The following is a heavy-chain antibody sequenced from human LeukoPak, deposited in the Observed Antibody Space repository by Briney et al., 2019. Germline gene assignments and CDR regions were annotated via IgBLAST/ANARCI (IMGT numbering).Heavy chain of an antibody. CDR1: GGTFSSYA. J-gene: IGHJ4*02. Sequence: SVKVSCKASGGTFSSYAISWVRQAPGQGLEWMGGIIPIFGTANYAQKFQGRVTTTTDESTSTAYMELSSLRSEDTAVYYCASPHSYEYYFDYWGQGTLVTVSS. V-gene: IGHV1-69*05. CDR3: ASPHSYEYYFDY. CDR2: IIPIFGTA. D-gene: IGHD5-12*01.